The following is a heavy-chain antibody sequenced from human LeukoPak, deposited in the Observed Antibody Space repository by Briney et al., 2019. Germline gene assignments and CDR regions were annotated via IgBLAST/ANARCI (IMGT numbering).Heavy chain of an antibody. CDR1: GFTFSSYA. D-gene: IGHD1-26*01. CDR3: AREGGSLGEYFDL. J-gene: IGHJ2*01. CDR2: IKQDGSEK. Sequence: GGSLRLSCAASGFTFSSYAMSWVRQAPGKGLEWVANIKQDGSEKYYVDSVKGRFTISRDNAKNSLYLQMNSLRAEDTAVYYCAREGGSLGEYFDLWGRGTLVTVSS. V-gene: IGHV3-7*01.